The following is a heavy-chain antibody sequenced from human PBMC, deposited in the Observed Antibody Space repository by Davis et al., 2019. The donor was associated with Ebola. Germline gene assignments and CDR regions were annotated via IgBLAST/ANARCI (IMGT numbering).Heavy chain of an antibody. CDR1: GFTFSSYG. J-gene: IGHJ3*02. CDR3: AKDEAAYSGSYYNAFDI. V-gene: IGHV3-30*02. D-gene: IGHD1-26*01. CDR2: IWYDGSNK. Sequence: GESLKISCAASGFTFSSYGMHWVRQAPGKGLEWVAVIWYDGSNKYYADSVKGRFTISRDNSKNTLYLQMNSLRTEDTALYYCAKDEAAYSGSYYNAFDIWGQGTMVTVSS.